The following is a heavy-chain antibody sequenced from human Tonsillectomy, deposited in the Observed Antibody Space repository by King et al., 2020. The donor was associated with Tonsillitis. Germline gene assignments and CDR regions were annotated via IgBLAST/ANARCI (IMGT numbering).Heavy chain of an antibody. D-gene: IGHD1-26*01. Sequence: VQLVESGGGLVQPGGSLKLSCAASGFTFSGSAMHWVRQASGKGLEWVGRIRSKANSYATAYAASVKGRFTISRDDSKNTAYLQMNSLKTEDTAVYYCTRRGSGSLDYLDYWGQGTLVTVSS. CDR1: GFTFSGSA. CDR3: TRRGSGSLDYLDY. CDR2: IRSKANSYAT. J-gene: IGHJ4*02. V-gene: IGHV3-73*02.